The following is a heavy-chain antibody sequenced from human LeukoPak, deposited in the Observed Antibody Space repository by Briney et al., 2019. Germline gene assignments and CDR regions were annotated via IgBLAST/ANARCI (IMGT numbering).Heavy chain of an antibody. CDR2: IYTSVST. J-gene: IGHJ3*02. V-gene: IGHV4-4*07. D-gene: IGHD2-2*03. CDR1: GGSISSYY. CDR3: ARDRVLEIVVVPAAHDAFDI. Sequence: KPSETLSLTCTVSGGSISSYYWSWIRQPAGKGLEWIGRIYTSVSTNYNPSLKSRVTMSVDTSKNQFSLKLSSVTAADTAVYYCARDRVLEIVVVPAAHDAFDIWGQGTMVTVSS.